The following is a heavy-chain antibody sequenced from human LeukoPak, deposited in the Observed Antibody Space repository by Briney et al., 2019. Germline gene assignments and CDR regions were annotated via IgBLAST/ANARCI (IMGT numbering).Heavy chain of an antibody. CDR2: IYPADSDT. J-gene: IGHJ5*02. V-gene: IGHV5-51*01. D-gene: IGHD3-10*01. CDR1: GYGFTNYW. Sequence: GESLKISCKGSGYGFTNYWIAWVRQMPGKGLEWMGIIYPADSDTRYGPSFQGQVTISADKSISTAYLQWSGLKASDTAMYYCARGFGGSGSFYNYWFDPWGQGTLVTVSS. CDR3: ARGFGGSGSFYNYWFDP.